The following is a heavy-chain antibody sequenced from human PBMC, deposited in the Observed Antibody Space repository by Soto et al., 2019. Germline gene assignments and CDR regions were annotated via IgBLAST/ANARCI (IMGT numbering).Heavy chain of an antibody. J-gene: IGHJ4*02. CDR1: VFPFSDYY. Sequence: WGSLLLSCAPSVFPFSDYYMSWIGQAPGKGLEWLSHISPKSTYRNYADSVKGRFTISRDNTKSSLFLQMNSLGVEDTAVYYCARGGGGGLFEHWGQGVLVTVSS. D-gene: IGHD2-21*01. CDR3: ARGGGGGLFEH. CDR2: ISPKSTYR. V-gene: IGHV3-11*06.